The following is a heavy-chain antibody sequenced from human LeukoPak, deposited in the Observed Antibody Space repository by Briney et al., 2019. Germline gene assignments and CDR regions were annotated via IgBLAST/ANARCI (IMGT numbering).Heavy chain of an antibody. CDR3: ARVYYDILTGYYY. CDR1: GYTFTDYS. D-gene: IGHD3-9*01. CDR2: INPNSGGT. Sequence: ASVKVSCKASGYTFTDYSIHWVRQAPGQGLEWMGWINPNSGGTNYAQKFQGRVTMTRDTSISTAYMELSRLRSDDTAVYYCARVYYDILTGYYYWGQGTLVTVSS. V-gene: IGHV1-2*02. J-gene: IGHJ4*02.